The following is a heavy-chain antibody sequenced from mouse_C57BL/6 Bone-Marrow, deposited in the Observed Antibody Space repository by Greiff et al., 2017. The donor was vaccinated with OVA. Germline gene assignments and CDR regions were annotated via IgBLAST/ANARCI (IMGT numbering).Heavy chain of an antibody. CDR3: ARQLDY. J-gene: IGHJ2*01. CDR1: GYTFTSYW. Sequence: QVQLQQPGAELVMPGASVKLSCKASGYTFTSYWMHWVKQRPGQGLEWIGEIHPSDSYTNYNQKFKGKATLTVDKSSSTAYMQLSSLTSEDAAVYYCARQLDYWGQGTTLTVSS. CDR2: IHPSDSYT. V-gene: IGHV1-69*01.